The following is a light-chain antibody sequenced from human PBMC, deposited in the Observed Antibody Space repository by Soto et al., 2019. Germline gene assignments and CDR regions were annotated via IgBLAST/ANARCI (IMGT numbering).Light chain of an antibody. CDR3: QQYNSYSIT. Sequence: DIQMTQSPSTLSASVGDIVSISFRDRQSSSSWLAWYQQKPGKAPKRLSYDASSLESGVPSRFRGSGSGTEFTLTISSLQPDDLATYYCQQYNSYSITFGQGTRLEIK. J-gene: IGKJ5*01. V-gene: IGKV1-5*01. CDR1: QSSSSW. CDR2: DAS.